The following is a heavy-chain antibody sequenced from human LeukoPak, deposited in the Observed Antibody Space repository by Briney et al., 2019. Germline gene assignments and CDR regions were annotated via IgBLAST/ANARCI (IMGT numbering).Heavy chain of an antibody. CDR3: ARATPYCGGDCYEYYFDY. J-gene: IGHJ4*02. CDR1: GYTFTSYY. CDR2: INPSGGST. Sequence: ASVKVSCKASGYTFTSYYMHWVRQAPGQGLEWMGIINPSGGSTSYAQKFQGRVAMTRDMSTSTVYMELSSLRSEDTAVYYCARATPYCGGDCYEYYFDYWGQGTPVTLSS. D-gene: IGHD2-21*02. V-gene: IGHV1-46*01.